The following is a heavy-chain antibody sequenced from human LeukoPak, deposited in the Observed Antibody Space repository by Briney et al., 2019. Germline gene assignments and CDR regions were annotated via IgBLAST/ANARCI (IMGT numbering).Heavy chain of an antibody. J-gene: IGHJ3*02. Sequence: PSQTLSLTCTVSGDSISSGSYYWGWIRQPPGKGLEWIGSIYYSGSTYYNPSLKSRVTISVDTSKNQFSLKLSSVTAADTAVYYCARVGAGDAFDIWGQGTMVTVSS. D-gene: IGHD3-16*01. V-gene: IGHV4-39*01. CDR3: ARVGAGDAFDI. CDR2: IYYSGST. CDR1: GDSISSGSYY.